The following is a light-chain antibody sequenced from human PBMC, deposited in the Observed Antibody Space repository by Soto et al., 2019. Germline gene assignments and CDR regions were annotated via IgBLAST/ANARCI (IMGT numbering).Light chain of an antibody. Sequence: EVVLTQSPGTLSLSPGERATLSCRASQSISTNYLAWYQQKPGQAPKLLIYAASSRLTGIPDRFSGSGSGTDFTLTISRLEPEDFALYYCQQYGRTFCQGTRLDIK. CDR2: AAS. CDR3: QQYGRT. V-gene: IGKV3-20*01. J-gene: IGKJ5*01. CDR1: QSISTNY.